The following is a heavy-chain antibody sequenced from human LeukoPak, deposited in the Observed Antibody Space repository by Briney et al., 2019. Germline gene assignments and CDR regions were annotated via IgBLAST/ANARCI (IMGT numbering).Heavy chain of an antibody. D-gene: IGHD1-26*01. J-gene: IGHJ4*02. V-gene: IGHV3-21*01. Sequence: GGSLRLSCAASGFTFSSYSMNWVRQAPGKGLEWASSISSTSNYIYYADSVTGRFTISRDNAKNSLYLQMNSLRAEDTAVYYCTSYRYSGSYGIDYXGQGTLVTVSS. CDR3: TSYRYSGSYGIDY. CDR2: ISSTSNYI. CDR1: GFTFSSYS.